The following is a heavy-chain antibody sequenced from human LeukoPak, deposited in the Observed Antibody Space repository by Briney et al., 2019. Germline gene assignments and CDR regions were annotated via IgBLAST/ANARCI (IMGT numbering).Heavy chain of an antibody. CDR3: AREGSDSSGYYRFDP. D-gene: IGHD3-22*01. V-gene: IGHV1-46*03. J-gene: IGHJ5*02. CDR2: INPSGGST. CDR1: GYTYTSYY. Sequence: ASVKVSCKASGYTYTSYYMHWVRQAPGQGLEWMGIINPSGGSTSYAQKFQGRVTMTRDTSTSTVYMELSSLRSEDTAVYYCAREGSDSSGYYRFDPWGQGTLVTVSS.